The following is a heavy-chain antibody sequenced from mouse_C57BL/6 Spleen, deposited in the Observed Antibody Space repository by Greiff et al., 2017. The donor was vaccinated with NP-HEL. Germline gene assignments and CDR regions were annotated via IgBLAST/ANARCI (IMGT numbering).Heavy chain of an antibody. Sequence: EVQLQQSVAELVRPGASVKLSCTASGFNIKNTYMHWVKQRPEQGLEWIGRIDPANGNTKYDPKFQGKATITADTSSNTAYLQLSSLTSEDTASYYCAEAVVAEGYFDYWGQGTTLTVSS. CDR1: GFNIKNTY. CDR2: IDPANGNT. D-gene: IGHD1-1*01. CDR3: AEAVVAEGYFDY. J-gene: IGHJ2*01. V-gene: IGHV14-3*01.